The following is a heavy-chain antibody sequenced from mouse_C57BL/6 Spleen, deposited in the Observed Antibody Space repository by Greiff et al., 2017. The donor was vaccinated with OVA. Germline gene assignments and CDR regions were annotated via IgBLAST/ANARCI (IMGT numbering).Heavy chain of an antibody. Sequence: VQLQESGAELVKPGASVKISCKASGYAFSSYWMNWVKQRPGKGLEWIGQIYPGDGDTNYNGKFKGKATLTADKSSSTAYMQLSSLTSEDSAVYFCARDTTVVAPYFDVWGTGTTVTVSS. J-gene: IGHJ1*03. CDR3: ARDTTVVAPYFDV. CDR1: GYAFSSYW. D-gene: IGHD1-1*01. V-gene: IGHV1-80*01. CDR2: IYPGDGDT.